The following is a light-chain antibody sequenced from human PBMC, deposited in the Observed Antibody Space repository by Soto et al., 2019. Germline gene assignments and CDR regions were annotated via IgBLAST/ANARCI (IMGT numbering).Light chain of an antibody. CDR1: RYNIGNNY. CDR2: DNN. J-gene: IGLJ1*01. V-gene: IGLV1-51*01. CDR3: GTWDSSLINYV. Sequence: TQPRSRCAARGQKVSMSYTGSRYNIGNNYVSWYQQLPGTAPKLLIYDNNKRPSGIPDRFSGSKSGTSATLGITGLQTGDEADYYCGTWDSSLINYVFGTGTKVTVL.